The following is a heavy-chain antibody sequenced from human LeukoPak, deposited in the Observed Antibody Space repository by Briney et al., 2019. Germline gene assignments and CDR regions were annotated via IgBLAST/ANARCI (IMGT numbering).Heavy chain of an antibody. CDR1: GSTFSTSW. CDR3: AKERGWYGGSDY. Sequence: PGGSLSLSCQASGSTFSTSWLTWFGQVQGKGRVWVSRINSDGSSTSYADSVKGRFTISRDNAKNTLYLQMNSLRAEDTAVYYCAKERGWYGGSDYWGQGTLVTVSS. CDR2: INSDGSST. J-gene: IGHJ4*02. V-gene: IGHV3-74*01. D-gene: IGHD6-19*01.